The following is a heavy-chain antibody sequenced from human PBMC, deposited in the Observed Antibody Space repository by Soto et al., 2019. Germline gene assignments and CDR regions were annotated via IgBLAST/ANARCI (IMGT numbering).Heavy chain of an antibody. CDR2: INQSGGT. CDR1: GGSFSGYY. D-gene: IGHD6-13*01. V-gene: IGHV4-34*01. Sequence: QVQLQQWGAGLLKPSETLSLTCAVYGGSFSGYYWSWIRQPPGKGLEWIGEINQSGGTNSNPSLKPRVTISVDPSKPQFSLTLSSVTAAATAVYYCARTYSSSWSPFDSWGQGTLVTVSS. J-gene: IGHJ4*02. CDR3: ARTYSSSWSPFDS.